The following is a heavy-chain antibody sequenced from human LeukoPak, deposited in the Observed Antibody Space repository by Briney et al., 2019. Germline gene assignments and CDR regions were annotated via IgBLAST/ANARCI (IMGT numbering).Heavy chain of an antibody. V-gene: IGHV4-59*08. CDR1: GGSISSYF. CDR3: ARPGYSSSWYYFDY. CDR2: IYYSEST. J-gene: IGHJ4*02. D-gene: IGHD6-13*01. Sequence: SETLSLTCTVSGGSISSYFWIWIRQPPGKGLEWIGYIYYSESTNYNPSLKSRVTISVDTSKNQFSLKLSSVTAADTAVYYCARPGYSSSWYYFDYWGQGTLVTVSS.